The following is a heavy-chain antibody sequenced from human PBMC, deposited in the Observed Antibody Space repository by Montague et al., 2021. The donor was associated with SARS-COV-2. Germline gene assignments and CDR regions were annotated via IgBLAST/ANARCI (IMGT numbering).Heavy chain of an antibody. V-gene: IGHV4-61*02. CDR1: GGSIIYGSYF. J-gene: IGHJ4*02. CDR3: ASSHCGGGCY. Sequence: TLSLTCTVSGGSIIYGSYFWTWIRQLAGKGLEWIGRIRTSGSTNYNPSLKSRVAISIDTSKDQFSLELSSVTAADTAVYYCASSHCGGGCYSGQGTLVTVSS. D-gene: IGHD2-21*02. CDR2: IRTSGST.